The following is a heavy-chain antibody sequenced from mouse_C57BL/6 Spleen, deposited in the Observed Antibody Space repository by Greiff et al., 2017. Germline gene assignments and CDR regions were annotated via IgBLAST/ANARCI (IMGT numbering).Heavy chain of an antibody. CDR3: ARRGITTVVAPDY. Sequence: VKLMESGAELVKPGASVKLSCKASGYTFTSYWMHWVKQRPGQGLEWIGMIHPNSGSTNYNEKFKSKATLTVDKSSSTAYMQLSSLTSEDSAVYYGARRGITTVVAPDYWGQGTTLTVSS. CDR1: GYTFTSYW. V-gene: IGHV1-64*01. CDR2: IHPNSGST. D-gene: IGHD1-1*01. J-gene: IGHJ2*01.